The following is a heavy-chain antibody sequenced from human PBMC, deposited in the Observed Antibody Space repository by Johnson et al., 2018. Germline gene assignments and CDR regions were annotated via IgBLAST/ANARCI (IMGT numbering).Heavy chain of an antibody. J-gene: IGHJ6*02. D-gene: IGHD3-3*01. V-gene: IGHV3-11*01. Sequence: QVQLVESGGGLVKPGGSLRLSCAASGFTFSDYYMSWIRQAPGKGLEWVSYISSSGSTIYYADSVKGRFIISRDNAKNSLYLQMKSLRAEETAVYYCARGVPYYDLWRGYESYYYYGMDVWGQGTTVTVSS. CDR1: GFTFSDYY. CDR3: ARGVPYYDLWRGYESYYYYGMDV. CDR2: ISSSGSTI.